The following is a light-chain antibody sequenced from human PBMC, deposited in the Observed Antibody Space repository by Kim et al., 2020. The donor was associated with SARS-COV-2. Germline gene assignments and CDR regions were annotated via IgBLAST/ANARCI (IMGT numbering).Light chain of an antibody. CDR2: EVA. V-gene: IGLV2-18*02. J-gene: IGLJ2*01. Sequence: QSALTQPPSVSGSPGQSVTISCTGTSSDVGAYNRVSWYQQPPGTAPKLIIYEVANRPSGVPDRFSGSKSDNTASLTISGLQAEDEAHYYCSSFTTSSTLLFGGGTQLTVL. CDR3: SSFTTSSTLL. CDR1: SSDVGAYNR.